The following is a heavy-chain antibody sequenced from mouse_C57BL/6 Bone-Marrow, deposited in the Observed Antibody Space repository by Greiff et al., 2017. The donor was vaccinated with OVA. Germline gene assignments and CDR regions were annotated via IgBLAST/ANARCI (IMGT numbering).Heavy chain of an antibody. CDR2: ISNGGGST. CDR1: GFTFSDYY. Sequence: EVQGVESGGGLVQPGGSLKLSCAASGFTFSDYYMYWVRQTPEKRLEWVAYISNGGGSTYYPDNVKGRFTISRDNAKNTLYMQMSRPKSEDTAMYYCARPLSAHAMDYWGQGTSVTVSS. V-gene: IGHV5-12*01. CDR3: ARPLSAHAMDY. J-gene: IGHJ4*01.